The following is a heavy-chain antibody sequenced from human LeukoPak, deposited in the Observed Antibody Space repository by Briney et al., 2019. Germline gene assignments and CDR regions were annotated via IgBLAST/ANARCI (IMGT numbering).Heavy chain of an antibody. CDR2: IYTSGST. CDR1: GGSISSYY. J-gene: IGHJ6*02. Sequence: PSETLSLTCTVSGGSISSYYWSWIRQPAGKGLEWIGRIYTSGSTNYNPSLKSRVTMSVDTSKNQFSLKLSSVTAAGTAVYYCAREKRFLEWLLELDYYYYGMDVWGQGTTVTVSS. D-gene: IGHD3-3*01. V-gene: IGHV4-4*07. CDR3: AREKRFLEWLLELDYYYYGMDV.